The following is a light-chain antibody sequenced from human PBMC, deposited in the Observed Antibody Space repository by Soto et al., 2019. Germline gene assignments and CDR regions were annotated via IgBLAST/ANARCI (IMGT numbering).Light chain of an antibody. J-gene: IGKJ5*01. Sequence: AIQLTQSPSSLSASVGDRVSITCRASQGISSALAWYQQKPGKAPKLLIYDASSLESGVPSRFSGSGSGTDFTLTISSLQPEDFATYYCQQFNGYPITFGQGTRLEIK. CDR1: QGISSA. CDR2: DAS. CDR3: QQFNGYPIT. V-gene: IGKV1-13*02.